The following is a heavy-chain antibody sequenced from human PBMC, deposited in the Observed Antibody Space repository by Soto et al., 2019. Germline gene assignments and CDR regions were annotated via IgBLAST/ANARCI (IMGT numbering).Heavy chain of an antibody. Sequence: QITLKESGPTLVKPTQTLTLTCTFSAFSLTTSGMGVGWIRQPPGKALEWLAVIYWDDDKRYSPSLKSRLTITNDTSKNQVVLTMTNMDPMDTATYYCAREYCSYGVCKYDYWGQGTLVTVSS. V-gene: IGHV2-5*02. D-gene: IGHD2-8*01. CDR1: AFSLTTSGMG. CDR2: IYWDDDK. J-gene: IGHJ4*02. CDR3: AREYCSYGVCKYDY.